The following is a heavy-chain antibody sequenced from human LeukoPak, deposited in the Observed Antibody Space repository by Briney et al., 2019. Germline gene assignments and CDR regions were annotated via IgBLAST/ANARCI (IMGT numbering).Heavy chain of an antibody. CDR3: VRGGGVSGYDLLDY. CDR1: GFTFSDAW. Sequence: GGSLRLSCVGSGFTFSDAWMTWVRQAPGKGLEWVAHINQDGSEEHYMDSVKARFTISRDNAKNSLSLQMNSLRAEDTAVYYCVRGGGVSGYDLLDYWGQGTLVTVSS. J-gene: IGHJ4*02. V-gene: IGHV3-7*01. D-gene: IGHD5-12*01. CDR2: INQDGSEE.